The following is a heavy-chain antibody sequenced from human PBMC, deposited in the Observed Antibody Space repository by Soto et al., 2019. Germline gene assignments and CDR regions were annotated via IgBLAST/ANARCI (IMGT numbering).Heavy chain of an antibody. Sequence: QVQLQESGPGLVKPSETLSLTCSVSGDSVSSYYWSWIRQPPGKGLEWIGYVYYDGSTNYNPSLETRVTISTDTSKNQVSLKSNSVTAADTAVYHCARGRRTPTVYFGLDVWGQGTTVAVSS. CDR3: ARGRRTPTVYFGLDV. CDR1: GDSVSSYY. D-gene: IGHD2-21*02. V-gene: IGHV4-59*02. CDR2: VYYDGST. J-gene: IGHJ6*02.